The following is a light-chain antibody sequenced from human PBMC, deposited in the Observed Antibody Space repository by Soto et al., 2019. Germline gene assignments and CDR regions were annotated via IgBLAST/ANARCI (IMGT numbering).Light chain of an antibody. CDR2: DVI. CDR1: SSDVGVYKY. Sequence: QSALIQPRSVSGSPGQSVTISCTGTSSDVGVYKYVSWYQQHPGKAPKLMIYDVITRPSGVPDRFSGSKSGNTASLTISGLQAEDEADYYCCSYAGDYTFVFGSGTKVTVL. CDR3: CSYAGDYTFV. J-gene: IGLJ1*01. V-gene: IGLV2-11*01.